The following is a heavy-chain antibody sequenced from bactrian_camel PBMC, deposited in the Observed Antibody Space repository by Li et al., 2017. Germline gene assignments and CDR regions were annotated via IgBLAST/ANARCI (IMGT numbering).Heavy chain of an antibody. D-gene: IGHD2*01. CDR2: IRSDGRDT. V-gene: IGHV3S26*01. J-gene: IGHJ4*01. CDR1: GFTLNTYW. CDR3: VVDPRGDFCYTKTARLPSRSAMAY. Sequence: HVQLVESGGGLVRPGGSLRLSCAASGFTLNTYWIFWIRQAPGKGLEWVSFIRSDGRDTRYAYSVKGRFTISGDSSKNTVYLQMDNLEPEDTAMYYCVVDPRGDFCYTKTARLPSRSAMAYWGRGTQVTVS.